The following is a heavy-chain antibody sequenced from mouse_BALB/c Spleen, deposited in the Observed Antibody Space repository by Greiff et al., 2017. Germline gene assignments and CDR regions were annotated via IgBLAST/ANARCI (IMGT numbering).Heavy chain of an antibody. J-gene: IGHJ3*01. V-gene: IGHV5-4*02. Sequence: DVKLVESGGGLVKPGGSLKLSCAASGFTFSDYYMYWVRQTPEKRLEWVATISDGGSYTYYPDSVKGRFTISRDNAKNNLYLQMSSLKSEDTAMYYCARDGDSLAYWGQGTLVTVSA. CDR2: ISDGGSYT. CDR1: GFTFSDYY. CDR3: ARDGDSLAY.